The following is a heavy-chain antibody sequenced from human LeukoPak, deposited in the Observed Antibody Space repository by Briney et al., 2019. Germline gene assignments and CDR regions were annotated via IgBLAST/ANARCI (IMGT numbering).Heavy chain of an antibody. V-gene: IGHV4-34*01. D-gene: IGHD3-10*01. CDR2: INHSGST. CDR1: GGSFSGYY. CDR3: AKPSNYYGSATDAFDF. J-gene: IGHJ3*01. Sequence: SETLSLTCAVYGGSFSGYYWSWIRQPPGKGLEWIGEINHSGSTNYNPSLKSRVTISVDTSKNQFSLKLNSVTAADTAVYYCAKPSNYYGSATDAFDFWGQGTMVTVSS.